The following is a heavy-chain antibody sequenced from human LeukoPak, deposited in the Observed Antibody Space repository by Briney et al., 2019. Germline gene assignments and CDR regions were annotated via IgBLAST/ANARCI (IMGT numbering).Heavy chain of an antibody. Sequence: SETLSLTCAVYGGSFSGYYWSWIRQPAGKGLEWIGRIYTSGSTSFNPSLKTRVTMSVDTSKNQFSLKVNSVTAADTAVYYCARSRFESNVPFFDFWGQGTLVTVSS. J-gene: IGHJ4*02. CDR2: IYTSGST. D-gene: IGHD2-8*01. CDR3: ARSRFESNVPFFDF. V-gene: IGHV4-59*10. CDR1: GGSFSGYY.